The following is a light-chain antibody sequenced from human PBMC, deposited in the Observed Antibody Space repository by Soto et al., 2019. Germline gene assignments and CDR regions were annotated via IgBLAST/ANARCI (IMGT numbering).Light chain of an antibody. CDR3: QHYVTWPLA. CDR1: RGIGST. J-gene: IGKJ4*01. Sequence: EVVMTQSPATLSVSPGERATLSCRASRGIGSTLAWYQQKPGQTPRLLIYDTSTRATGLPGRSIGSRSGTEFTLTITSLQSEDFVIYYCQHYVTWPLAFGGGTRIESK. V-gene: IGKV3-15*01. CDR2: DTS.